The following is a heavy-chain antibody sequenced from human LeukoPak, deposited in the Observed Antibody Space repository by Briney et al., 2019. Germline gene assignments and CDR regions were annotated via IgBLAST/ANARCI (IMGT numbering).Heavy chain of an antibody. CDR1: GGSFSGYY. V-gene: IGHV4-34*01. CDR3: ARSDIVVVVADTLRYVSSGYYDY. Sequence: SQTLSLTCAVYGGSFSGYYWSWIRQPPGKGLEWIGVSNHSGSTNYNPSLKSRVTISVDTSKNQFSLKLSPVTAADTAVYYCARSDIVVVVADTLRYVSSGYYDYWGQGTLVTVSS. J-gene: IGHJ4*02. D-gene: IGHD2-15*01. CDR2: SNHSGST.